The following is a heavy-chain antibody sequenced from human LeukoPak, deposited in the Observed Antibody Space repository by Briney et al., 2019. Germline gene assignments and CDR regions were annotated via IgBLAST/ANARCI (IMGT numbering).Heavy chain of an antibody. J-gene: IGHJ4*02. Sequence: SETLSLTCAVYGGSFSGYYWSWIRQPPGKGLEWIGEINHSGSTNYNPSLKSRVTISVDTSKNQFSLKLSSVTAADTAVYYCARAPLLRYVDHWGQGTLVTVSS. CDR3: ARAPLLRYVDH. CDR2: INHSGST. D-gene: IGHD3-9*01. CDR1: GGSFSGYY. V-gene: IGHV4-34*01.